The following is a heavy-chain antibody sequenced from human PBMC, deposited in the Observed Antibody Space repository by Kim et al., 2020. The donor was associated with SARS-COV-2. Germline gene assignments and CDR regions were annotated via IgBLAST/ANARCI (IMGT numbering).Heavy chain of an antibody. V-gene: IGHV1-18*01. Sequence: ASVKVSCKASGYTFTSYGISWVRQAPGQGLEWMGWISAYNGNTNYAQKLQGRVTMTTDTSTSTAYMELRSLRSDDTAVYYCARDGWWEYGSGSYLGAAYYYYGMDVWGQGTTVTVSS. D-gene: IGHD3-10*01. CDR1: GYTFTSYG. J-gene: IGHJ6*02. CDR3: ARDGWWEYGSGSYLGAAYYYYGMDV. CDR2: ISAYNGNT.